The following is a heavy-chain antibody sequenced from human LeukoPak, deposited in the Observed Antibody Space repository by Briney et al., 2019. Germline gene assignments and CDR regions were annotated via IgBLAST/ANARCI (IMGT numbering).Heavy chain of an antibody. D-gene: IGHD3-10*01. CDR1: GGSFSGYY. Sequence: PSETLSLTCAVYGGSFSGYYWSWIRQPPGKGLEWIGEINHSGSTNYNPSLKSRVTISVDTSKNQFSLKLSSVTAADTAVYYCARDYYGSGSYYKIRHYYYGMDVWGKGTTVTVSS. CDR2: INHSGST. J-gene: IGHJ6*04. V-gene: IGHV4-34*01. CDR3: ARDYYGSGSYYKIRHYYYGMDV.